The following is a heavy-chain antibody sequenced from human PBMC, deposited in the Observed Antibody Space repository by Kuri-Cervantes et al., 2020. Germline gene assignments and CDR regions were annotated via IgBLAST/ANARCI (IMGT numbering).Heavy chain of an antibody. V-gene: IGHV3-73*01. CDR3: AKEASYYGSGSYPDY. Sequence: GGSLRLSCAASGFIFSDSPMHWVRQPSGKGLEWVGRFRSKGATAKAASVKGRFTISRDDSRNKAFLQMNSLKTEDTAVYYCAKEASYYGSGSYPDYWGQGTLVTVSS. D-gene: IGHD3-10*01. CDR2: FRSKGAT. CDR1: GFIFSDSP. J-gene: IGHJ4*02.